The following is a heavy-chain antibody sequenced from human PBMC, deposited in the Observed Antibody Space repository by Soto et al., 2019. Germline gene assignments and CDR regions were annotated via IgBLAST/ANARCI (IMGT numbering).Heavy chain of an antibody. CDR3: ARGWYDFWRGWYYYYGMDV. V-gene: IGHV1-8*01. CDR1: GYTFTSYD. Sequence: ASVKVSCNASGYTFTSYDINWVRQATGQGLEWMGWMNPNSGNTGDAQKFQGRVTMTRNTSISTAYMELSSLRSEDTAVYYCARGWYDFWRGWYYYYGMDVWGQGTTVTVSS. J-gene: IGHJ6*02. D-gene: IGHD3-3*01. CDR2: MNPNSGNT.